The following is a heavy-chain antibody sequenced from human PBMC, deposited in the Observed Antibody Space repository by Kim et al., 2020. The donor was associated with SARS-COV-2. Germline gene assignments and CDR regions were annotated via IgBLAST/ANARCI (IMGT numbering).Heavy chain of an antibody. CDR3: TRDPCSGGSGYWGCQAFDI. V-gene: IGHV3-49*04. J-gene: IGHJ3*02. D-gene: IGHD2-15*01. Sequence: GGSLRLSCTASGFTFGDYAMSWVRQAPGKGLEWVGFIRSKAYGGTTEYAASVKGRFTISRDDSKSIAYLQMNSLKTEDTAVYYCTRDPCSGGSGYWGCQAFDIWGQGTMVTVSS. CDR2: IRSKAYGGTT. CDR1: GFTFGDYA.